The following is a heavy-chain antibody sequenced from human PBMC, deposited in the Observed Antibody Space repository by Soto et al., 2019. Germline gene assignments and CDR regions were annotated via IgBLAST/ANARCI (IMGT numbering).Heavy chain of an antibody. D-gene: IGHD5-12*01. CDR1: GFSLSTSGVG. CDR2: IYWDDDK. CDR3: AHRSYPPGSCAY. Sequence: QITLKESGPTLVKPTQTLTLTCTFSGFSLSTSGVGVGWIRQPPGKALEWLALIYWDDDKRYSPSLMRRLTIAKDSSKNQVVLIMTNMDPVDTATYSCAHRSYPPGSCAYWGQGILVTVSS. V-gene: IGHV2-5*02. J-gene: IGHJ4*02.